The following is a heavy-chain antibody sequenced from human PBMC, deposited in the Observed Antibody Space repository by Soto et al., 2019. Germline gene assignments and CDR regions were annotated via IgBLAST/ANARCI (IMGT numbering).Heavy chain of an antibody. Sequence: PSETLSLTCTVSGGSIGSGDYYWIWIRQPPGKGLEWIGYIYHSGNTKYNPSLKSRVTISVDKSKNQFSLKLNSVTAADTAVYYCARENDFWSGPNGLDVWGQGTTVTVSS. CDR1: GGSIGSGDYY. CDR3: ARENDFWSGPNGLDV. CDR2: IYHSGNT. D-gene: IGHD3-3*01. V-gene: IGHV4-30-4*01. J-gene: IGHJ6*02.